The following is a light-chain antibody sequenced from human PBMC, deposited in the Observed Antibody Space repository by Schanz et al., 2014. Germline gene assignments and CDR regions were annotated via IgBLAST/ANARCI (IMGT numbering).Light chain of an antibody. CDR1: SSNIGTNT. CDR3: AVWDDSLDGRL. J-gene: IGLJ2*01. CDR2: NSD. Sequence: QSVLTQPPSASGTPGQRVTISCSGSSSNIGTNTVNWYHQLPGTAPKLLIHNSDQRPSGVPDRFSASKSGTSASLAISGLQSEDEADYYCAVWDDSLDGRLFGGGTKLTVL. V-gene: IGLV1-44*01.